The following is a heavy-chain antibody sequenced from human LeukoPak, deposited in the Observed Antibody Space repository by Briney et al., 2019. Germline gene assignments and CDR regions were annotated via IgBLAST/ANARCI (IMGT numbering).Heavy chain of an antibody. J-gene: IGHJ4*02. CDR1: GASISSYY. CDR2: VYTSGSI. D-gene: IGHD6-13*01. CDR3: ARTAAAALYYFDY. Sequence: SETLSLTCTVSGASISSYYWSWIRQPAERGLEWIGRVYTSGSIDYNPSLKSRVTISVDKSKNQFSLKLSSVTAADTAVYYCARTAAAALYYFDYWGQGTLVTVSS. V-gene: IGHV4-4*07.